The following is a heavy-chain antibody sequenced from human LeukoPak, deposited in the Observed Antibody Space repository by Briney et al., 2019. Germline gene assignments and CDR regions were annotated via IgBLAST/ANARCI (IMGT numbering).Heavy chain of an antibody. J-gene: IGHJ4*02. CDR3: ARQPPYDSSGYYWSQGGYYFDY. Sequence: GESLKISCKGSGYSFTSYWIGWVRQMLGKGLEWMGIIYPGDSDTRYSPSFQGQVTISADKSISTAYLQWSSLKASDTAMYYCARQPPYDSSGYYWSQGGYYFDYWGQGTLVTVSS. CDR1: GYSFTSYW. D-gene: IGHD3-22*01. CDR2: IYPGDSDT. V-gene: IGHV5-51*01.